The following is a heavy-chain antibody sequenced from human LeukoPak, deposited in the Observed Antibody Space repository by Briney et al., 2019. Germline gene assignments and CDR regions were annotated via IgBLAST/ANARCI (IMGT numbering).Heavy chain of an antibody. J-gene: IGHJ3*02. CDR3: ARWGTDYGDAFDI. CDR2: IYSGDST. V-gene: IGHV3-66*02. CDR1: GFTVSINY. D-gene: IGHD4-17*01. Sequence: GGSLTLSCAASGFTVSINYMSWVRQAPGEGVEWVSVIYSGDSTNYADSVKGRFTISRESSKNTLYLQMNSLRAEDTAVYYCARWGTDYGDAFDIWGQGTMVIVSS.